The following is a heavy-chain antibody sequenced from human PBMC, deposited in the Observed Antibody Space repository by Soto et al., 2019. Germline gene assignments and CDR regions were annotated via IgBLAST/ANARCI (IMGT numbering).Heavy chain of an antibody. V-gene: IGHV1-69*12. D-gene: IGHD2-2*01. Sequence: QVQLVQSGAEVKKPGSSVKVSCKASGGTFSSYAISWVRQAPGQGLEWMGGIIPIFGTANYAQKFQGRVTITADESTSTAYMELSSLRSEDTAVYYCARTTIVVYCISTSCANWFDPWGQGTLVTVSS. J-gene: IGHJ5*02. CDR2: IIPIFGTA. CDR3: ARTTIVVYCISTSCANWFDP. CDR1: GGTFSSYA.